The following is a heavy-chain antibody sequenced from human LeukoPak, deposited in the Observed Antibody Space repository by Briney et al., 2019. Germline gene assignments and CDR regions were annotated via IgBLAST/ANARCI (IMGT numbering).Heavy chain of an antibody. Sequence: SETLSLTCAVYGGSFSGYYWSWIRQPPGKGLEWIGEINHSVSTNYNPSLKSRVTISVDTSKNQFSLKLSSVTAADTAVYYCARGGTAYYDILTGYYPNSFYYGMDVWGQGTTVTVSS. CDR1: GGSFSGYY. CDR2: INHSVST. D-gene: IGHD3-9*01. V-gene: IGHV4-34*01. J-gene: IGHJ6*02. CDR3: ARGGTAYYDILTGYYPNSFYYGMDV.